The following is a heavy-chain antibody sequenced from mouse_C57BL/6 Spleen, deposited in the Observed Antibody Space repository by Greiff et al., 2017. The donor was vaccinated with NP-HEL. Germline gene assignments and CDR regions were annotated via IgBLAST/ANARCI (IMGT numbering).Heavy chain of an antibody. CDR2: IYPGDGDT. J-gene: IGHJ2*01. V-gene: IGHV1-82*01. Sequence: VQLQQSGPELVKPGASVKISCKASGYAFSSSWMNWVKQRPGKGLEWIGRIYPGDGDTNYNGKFKGKATLTADKSPSTAYMQLSSLTSEDSAVYFCARKVYYGSSYLDYWGQGTTLTVSS. D-gene: IGHD1-1*01. CDR1: GYAFSSSW. CDR3: ARKVYYGSSYLDY.